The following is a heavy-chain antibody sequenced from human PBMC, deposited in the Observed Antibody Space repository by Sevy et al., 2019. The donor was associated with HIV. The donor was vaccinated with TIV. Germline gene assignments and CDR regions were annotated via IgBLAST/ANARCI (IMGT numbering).Heavy chain of an antibody. CDR2: IRNRPNSYTT. CDR1: GFTFSDHY. D-gene: IGHD2-15*01. CDR3: VRGPNCGVGGCQQISPYCLDV. V-gene: IGHV3-72*01. Sequence: GGSLRLSCAASGFTFSDHYVDWVRQAPGKGLEWVGRIRNRPNSYTTEVAASVKGRFTISRDDSRNSVYLQMNSLKTQDSAVYYCVRGPNCGVGGCQQISPYCLDVWGKGATVTVSS. J-gene: IGHJ6*03.